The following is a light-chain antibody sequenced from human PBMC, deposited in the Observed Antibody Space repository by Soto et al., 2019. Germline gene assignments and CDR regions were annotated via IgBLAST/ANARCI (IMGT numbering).Light chain of an antibody. J-gene: IGLJ3*02. CDR3: ATWDGSLNGWV. CDR1: SSNIGRDT. V-gene: IGLV1-44*01. CDR2: STN. Sequence: QSVLTQPPSASGTPGQRVTISCSGSSSNIGRDTVNWYQHLPGTAPKLLIYSTNQRPSGVPDRFSGSKSGTSASLAISGLQSEDEADYYCATWDGSLNGWVFGGGTKLTVL.